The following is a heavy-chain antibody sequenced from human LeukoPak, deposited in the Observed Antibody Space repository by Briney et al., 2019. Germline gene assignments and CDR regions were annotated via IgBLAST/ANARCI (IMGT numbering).Heavy chain of an antibody. CDR2: ISGSGGST. CDR3: PKDLGVTGYYYYYMDV. D-gene: IGHD3-3*01. CDR1: GFTFSSYA. Sequence: PGGSLRLSCAASGFTFSSYAMSWVRQAPGKGLEWVSAISGSGGSTYYADSVKGRFTISRDNSKNTLYLQMNSLRAEDTAVYYCPKDLGVTGYYYYYMDVWGKGTTVTVS. V-gene: IGHV3-23*01. J-gene: IGHJ6*03.